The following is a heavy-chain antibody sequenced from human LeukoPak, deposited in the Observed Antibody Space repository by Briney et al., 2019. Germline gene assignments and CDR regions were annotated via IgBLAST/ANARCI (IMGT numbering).Heavy chain of an antibody. CDR1: GFTFSSYA. J-gene: IGHJ1*01. CDR3: TRGDLVGVTGRAYQH. V-gene: IGHV3-64*01. Sequence: GGSLRLSCAASGFTFSSYAMHWVRQAPGKGLEYVSAISSNGGSTYYANSVKGRFTISRDNSKNTLYLQMGSLRAEDTAVYYCTRGDLVGVTGRAYQHWGQGTLATVSS. D-gene: IGHD1-26*01. CDR2: ISSNGGST.